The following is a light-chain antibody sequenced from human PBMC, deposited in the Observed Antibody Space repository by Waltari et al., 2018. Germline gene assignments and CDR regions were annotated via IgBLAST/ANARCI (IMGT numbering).Light chain of an antibody. CDR1: QAISHNF. V-gene: IGKV3-20*01. J-gene: IGKJ4*01. CDR3: EHYDGSVLT. CDR2: GAS. Sequence: SCRPSQAISHNFLVGYQQKPGQAPRLLIHGASRRATGVPDRFSGSGSGTDFALTISRLEVEDFAVYYCEHYDGSVLTFGEGTKLEIK.